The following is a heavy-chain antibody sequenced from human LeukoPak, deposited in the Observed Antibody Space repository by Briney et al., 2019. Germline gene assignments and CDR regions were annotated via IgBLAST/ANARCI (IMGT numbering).Heavy chain of an antibody. J-gene: IGHJ4*02. CDR2: IYYSGST. CDR1: GGSISSYY. Sequence: SETLSLTCTVSGGSISSYYWSWIRQPPGKGLEWIGYIYYSGSTNYNPSLKSRVTISVDTSKNQFSLKLSSLTAADTAVYFCSRERGFWSGYFRPRYFDYWGQGTLVTV. D-gene: IGHD3-3*01. V-gene: IGHV4-59*12. CDR3: SRERGFWSGYFRPRYFDY.